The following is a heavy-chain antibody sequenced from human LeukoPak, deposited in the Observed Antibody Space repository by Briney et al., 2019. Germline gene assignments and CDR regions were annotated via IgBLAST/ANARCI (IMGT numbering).Heavy chain of an antibody. CDR3: ARDDDCSGGSCYSGAFDI. CDR1: GFTFSSYS. Sequence: GGSLRLSCAASGFTFSSYSMNWVRQAPGKGLEWVSSISSSSSYIYYADSVEGRFTISRDNAKNSLYLQMNSLRAEDTAVYYCARDDDCSGGSCYSGAFDIWGQGTMVTVSS. D-gene: IGHD2-15*01. J-gene: IGHJ3*02. CDR2: ISSSSSYI. V-gene: IGHV3-21*01.